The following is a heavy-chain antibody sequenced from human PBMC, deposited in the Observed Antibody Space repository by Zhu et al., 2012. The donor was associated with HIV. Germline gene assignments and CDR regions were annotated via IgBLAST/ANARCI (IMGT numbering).Heavy chain of an antibody. J-gene: IGHJ1*01. Sequence: QVQDQQWGARLMKPSETLSLTCGLDDGSFTGYFWSWIRQPPGKGPGVGWRNESRWRHLLQSVSQESSHHFSGLSKXEFSLKLTSVTAADTAVYYCASQGLAGRSRKHFEDWGQGTQVIVS. CDR3: ASQGLAGRSRKHFED. CDR2: ESRWRH. CDR1: DGSFTGYF. D-gene: IGHD3/OR15-3a*01. V-gene: IGHV4-34*02.